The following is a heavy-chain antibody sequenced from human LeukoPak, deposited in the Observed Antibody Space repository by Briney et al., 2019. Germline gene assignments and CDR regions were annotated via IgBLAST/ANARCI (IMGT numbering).Heavy chain of an antibody. J-gene: IGHJ4*02. CDR2: INPNSGGT. D-gene: IGHD5-18*01. Sequence: ASLKVSCKASGYTFTSYDINWVRQAPGQGLEWMGWINPNSGGTNYAQKFQGRVTMTRDTSISTAYMELSRLRSDDTAVYYCARISRGYTLDYWGQGTLVTVSS. V-gene: IGHV1-2*02. CDR3: ARISRGYTLDY. CDR1: GYTFTSYD.